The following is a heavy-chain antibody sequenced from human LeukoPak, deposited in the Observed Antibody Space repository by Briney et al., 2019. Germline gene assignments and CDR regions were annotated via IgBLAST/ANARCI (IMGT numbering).Heavy chain of an antibody. CDR2: MNPNSGNT. CDR3: ARVSFYSLGQWLVQRDLAYYYYGMDV. Sequence: ASVKVSCKASGYTFTSYDINWVRQATGQGLEWMGWMNPNSGNTGYAQKFQGRVTMTRNTSISTAYMELSSLRSEDTAVYYCARVSFYSLGQWLVQRDLAYYYYGMDVWGQGTTVTVSS. J-gene: IGHJ6*02. D-gene: IGHD6-19*01. V-gene: IGHV1-8*01. CDR1: GYTFTSYD.